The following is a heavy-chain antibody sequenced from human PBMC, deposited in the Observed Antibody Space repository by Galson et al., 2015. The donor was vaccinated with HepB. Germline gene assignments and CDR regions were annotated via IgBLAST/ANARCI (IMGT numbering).Heavy chain of an antibody. V-gene: IGHV1-2*06. J-gene: IGHJ4*02. D-gene: IGHD5-18*01. CDR3: VRGAQRYSYGYRQLDY. CDR1: GYTFAGYY. Sequence: SVKVSCKASGYTFAGYYLDWVRQAPGHGLEWVGRIKPNSGDTDYAQKVQGRVTMTRDTSINTAYMELRRLRTDDTAVYFCVRGAQRYSYGYRQLDYWGQGTLVTVSS. CDR2: IKPNSGDT.